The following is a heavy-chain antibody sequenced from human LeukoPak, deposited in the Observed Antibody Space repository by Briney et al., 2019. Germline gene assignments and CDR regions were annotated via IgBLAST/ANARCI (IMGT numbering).Heavy chain of an antibody. J-gene: IGHJ4*02. CDR1: GDSISSSSYY. V-gene: IGHV4-39*01. Sequence: SEALSLTCTVSGDSISSSSYYWGWIRQPPGKGLEWIGSIYYSGSTYYNPSLKSRVTISVDTSKNQFSLKLSSVTAADTAVYYCATARGYSYGYGVHWGQGTLVTVSS. CDR3: ATARGYSYGYGVH. CDR2: IYYSGST. D-gene: IGHD5-18*01.